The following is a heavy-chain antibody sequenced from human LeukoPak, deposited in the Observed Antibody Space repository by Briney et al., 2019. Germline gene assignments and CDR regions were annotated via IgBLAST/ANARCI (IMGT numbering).Heavy chain of an antibody. Sequence: GASVKVSCKASGYSFTSYGFSWVRQAPGQGLEWLGWISAYDGGTNYEQKFQGRLTMTTETSTTTAYMELRSLRSDDTAVYYCARLARHHLLEASDIWGQGTMVTVSS. CDR3: ARLARHHLLEASDI. CDR1: GYSFTSYG. V-gene: IGHV1-18*01. CDR2: ISAYDGGT. D-gene: IGHD1-14*01. J-gene: IGHJ3*02.